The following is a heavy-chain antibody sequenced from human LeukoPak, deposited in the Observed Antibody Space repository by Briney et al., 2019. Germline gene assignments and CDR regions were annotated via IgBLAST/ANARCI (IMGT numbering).Heavy chain of an antibody. CDR1: GGSISSYY. D-gene: IGHD6-13*01. V-gene: IGHV4-4*09. J-gene: IGHJ1*01. Sequence: NASETLSLTCAVSGGSISSYYWSWIRQPPGKGLEWIGCIYTSGSTNYNPSLKSRVTISLDTSKNQFSLKLSSVTAADTAMYYCASSAAGTLYFQHWGQGTLVTVSS. CDR3: ASSAAGTLYFQH. CDR2: IYTSGST.